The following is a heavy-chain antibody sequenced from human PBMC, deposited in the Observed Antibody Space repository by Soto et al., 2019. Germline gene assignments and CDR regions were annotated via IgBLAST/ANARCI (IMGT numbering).Heavy chain of an antibody. V-gene: IGHV1-3*01. CDR2: INAGNGNT. CDR3: ARPRLMTTVDLGDV. CDR1: GYTFTSYA. D-gene: IGHD4-17*01. Sequence: GXSVKVSFNASGYTFTSYAMHWVRQSPGQRLEWMGWINAGNGNTKYSQKFQGRVTITRDTSASTAYMELSSLRSEDTAVYYCARPRLMTTVDLGDVWGQGTTVTVSS. J-gene: IGHJ6*02.